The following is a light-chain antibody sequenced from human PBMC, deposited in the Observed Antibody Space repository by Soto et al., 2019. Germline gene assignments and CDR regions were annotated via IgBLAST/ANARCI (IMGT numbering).Light chain of an antibody. V-gene: IGKV1-5*01. CDR1: QSIRSW. J-gene: IGKJ1*01. CDR2: DAS. Sequence: TQSLATRCGVVGGGARITCRASQSIRSWLAWYQQKPGKAPKVLIYDASSLESGVPSRFSGSGSGTEFTLTISSLQPDDFPTYYFQHYNSHSCKFGQGTKVDIK. CDR3: QHYNSHSCK.